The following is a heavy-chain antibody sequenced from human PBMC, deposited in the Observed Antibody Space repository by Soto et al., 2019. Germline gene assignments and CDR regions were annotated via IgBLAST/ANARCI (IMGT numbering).Heavy chain of an antibody. Sequence: QVQLVQSGAEVKKPGASVKVSCKASGYTFTSYGISWVRQAPGQGLEWMGWSSAYNGNTNYEQKQQGRVTMTTDTSTSTAYMELRRLSSDDTGVYYCAISTLYSSSWYSDAFDIWGQGTMVTVSS. D-gene: IGHD6-13*01. CDR3: AISTLYSSSWYSDAFDI. J-gene: IGHJ3*02. CDR2: SSAYNGNT. CDR1: GYTFTSYG. V-gene: IGHV1-18*01.